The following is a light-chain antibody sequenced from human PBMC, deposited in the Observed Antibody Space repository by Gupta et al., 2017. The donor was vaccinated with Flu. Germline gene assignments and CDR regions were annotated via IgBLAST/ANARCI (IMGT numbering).Light chain of an antibody. CDR2: GSS. CDR1: SSNLGAGYE. J-gene: IGLJ3*02. CDR3: QSYDTSLSGWV. Sequence: SLPTHPPSLSGSPAQPVTTSCTRTSSNLGAGYEVHGYRQVPGRAPKVLIYGSSNRPSGVPDRFFGSKSGISASLAITGLQAEDEADYYCQSYDTSLSGWVFGGGTKVTAL. V-gene: IGLV1-40*01.